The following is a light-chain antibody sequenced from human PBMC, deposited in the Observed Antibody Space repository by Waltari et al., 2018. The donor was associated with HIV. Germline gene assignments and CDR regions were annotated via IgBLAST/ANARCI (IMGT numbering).Light chain of an antibody. CDR3: QSRGIRGSYV. CDR2: KAT. V-gene: IGLV3-25*03. J-gene: IGLJ1*01. CDR1: VLTEAY. Sequence: SYELTPPPSVSVFPGQTARITCTGDVLTEAYVSWYQQKPGQAPVLVIFKATERPSGIPERFSGSRSGTTVTLTITGVRPEDEGDYYCQSRGIRGSYVFGSGTKVTVL.